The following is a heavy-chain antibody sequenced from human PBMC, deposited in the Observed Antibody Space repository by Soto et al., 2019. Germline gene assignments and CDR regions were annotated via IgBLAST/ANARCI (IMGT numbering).Heavy chain of an antibody. CDR3: ARIVAPIYYGMDV. D-gene: IGHD5-12*01. Sequence: PGESLKISCKGSGYSFTSYWIGWVRQMPGKGLEWMGIICPGDSDTRYSPSFQGQVTISADKSISTAYLQWSSLKASDTAMYYCARIVAPIYYGMDVWGQGTTVTVSS. CDR1: GYSFTSYW. V-gene: IGHV5-51*01. J-gene: IGHJ6*02. CDR2: ICPGDSDT.